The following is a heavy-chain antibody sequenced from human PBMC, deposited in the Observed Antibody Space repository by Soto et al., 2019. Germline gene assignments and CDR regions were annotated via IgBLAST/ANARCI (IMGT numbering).Heavy chain of an antibody. J-gene: IGHJ6*02. V-gene: IGHV5-51*01. CDR1: GYTFTNYW. CDR3: AASIFYYGMDV. Sequence: GESLKISCNGSGYTFTNYWIGLVRQMPGKGLEWMGIIYPGDSDTKYNPSFQGQVTISADKSITTTYLQWSSLKASDTAIYYCAASIFYYGMDVWGQGTTVTV. CDR2: IYPGDSDT.